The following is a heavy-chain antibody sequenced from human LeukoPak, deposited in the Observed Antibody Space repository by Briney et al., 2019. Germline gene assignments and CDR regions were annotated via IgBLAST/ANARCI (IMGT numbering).Heavy chain of an antibody. CDR1: GYTFTSYG. CDR3: ARGYCSGGSCYSVHFDY. V-gene: IGHV1-18*01. Sequence: ASVKVSCKASGYTFTSYGISWVRQAPGRGLEWMGWISAYNGNTNYAQKLQGRVTMTTDTSTSTAYMELRSLRSDDTAVYYCARGYCSGGSCYSVHFDYWGQGTLVTVSS. CDR2: ISAYNGNT. D-gene: IGHD2-15*01. J-gene: IGHJ4*02.